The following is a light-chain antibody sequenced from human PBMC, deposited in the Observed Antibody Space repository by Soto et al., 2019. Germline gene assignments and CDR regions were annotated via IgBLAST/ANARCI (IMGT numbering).Light chain of an antibody. CDR2: EVS. V-gene: IGLV2-8*01. J-gene: IGLJ1*01. CDR1: SSDVGGYNY. Sequence: SLLTQPPSPSGSPGQSVTISCAGTSSDVGGYNYVSWYQQYPGKVPKLMIYEVSERPSGVPDRFSGSKSGNTAFLTVSGLQAEDEADYYCLSYADTAYVFGTGTKVTVL. CDR3: LSYADTAYV.